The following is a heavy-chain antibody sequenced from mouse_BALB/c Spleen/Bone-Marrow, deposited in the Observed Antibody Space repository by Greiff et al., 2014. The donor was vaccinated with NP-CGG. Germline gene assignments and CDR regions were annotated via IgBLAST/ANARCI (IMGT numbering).Heavy chain of an antibody. CDR1: GYTFTSYW. Sequence: QVQLQQSGAELVRPGASVKLSCKASGYTFTSYWINWVKQRPGQGLEWIGNIYPSDSYTNYNQNFKDKATLTVDKSSSTAYMQLSSPTSEDSAVYYCTREGYYGSSYVDYWGQGTTLTVSS. D-gene: IGHD1-1*01. CDR3: TREGYYGSSYVDY. J-gene: IGHJ2*01. CDR2: IYPSDSYT. V-gene: IGHV1-69*02.